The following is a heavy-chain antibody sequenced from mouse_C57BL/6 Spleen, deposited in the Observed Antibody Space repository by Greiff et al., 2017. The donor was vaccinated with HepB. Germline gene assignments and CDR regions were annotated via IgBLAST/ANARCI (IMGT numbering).Heavy chain of an antibody. CDR1: GYTFTSYW. Sequence: QVQLQQPGAELVKPGASVKMSCKASGYTFTSYWITWVKQRPGQGLEWIGDIYPGSGSTNYNEKFKSKATLTVDTSSSTAYMQLSSLTSEDSAVYYCATSTTVVAKGDYFDYWGQGTTLTVSS. V-gene: IGHV1-55*01. CDR3: ATSTTVVAKGDYFDY. D-gene: IGHD1-1*01. CDR2: IYPGSGST. J-gene: IGHJ2*01.